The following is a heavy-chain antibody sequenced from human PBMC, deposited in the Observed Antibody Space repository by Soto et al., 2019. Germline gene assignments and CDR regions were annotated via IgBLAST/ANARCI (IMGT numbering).Heavy chain of an antibody. D-gene: IGHD1-26*01. J-gene: IGHJ1*01. CDR2: FDPEDGET. CDR1: GYTRTELS. CDR3: ATAVWGNEYFKH. Sequence: ASVKVSSQVSGYTRTELSMHSERQAPGKGLEWMRGFDPEDGETIYAQKFQGRVTMTEDTSTDTAYMELSSLRSDDTAVYFCATAVWGNEYFKHWGQGTRVTVSS. V-gene: IGHV1-24*01.